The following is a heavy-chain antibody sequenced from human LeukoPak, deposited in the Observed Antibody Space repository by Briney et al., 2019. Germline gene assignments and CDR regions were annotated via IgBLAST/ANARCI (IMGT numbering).Heavy chain of an antibody. J-gene: IGHJ4*02. CDR1: GYTLTELS. CDR3: ARHPNSEFDY. D-gene: IGHD2/OR15-2a*01. V-gene: IGHV1-24*01. Sequence: ASVKVSFKVSGYTLTELSMHWVRQAPGKGLEWMGGFDPEDGEIIYAEKFQGRVTMTEDTSTDTAYMELSRLRSDDPAMYFCARHPNSEFDYWGQGTLVTVSS. CDR2: FDPEDGEI.